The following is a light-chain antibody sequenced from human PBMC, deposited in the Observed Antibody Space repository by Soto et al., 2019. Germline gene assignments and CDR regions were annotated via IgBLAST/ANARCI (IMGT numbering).Light chain of an antibody. V-gene: IGKV3-11*01. CDR3: QQRSSWPLT. J-gene: IGKJ4*02. CDR1: QSVSID. CDR2: GAS. Sequence: EIVMTQSPATVPVSPGERVTLSCRASQSVSIDLVWYQQKPGQAPRLLIYGASTRATDIPPSFTGSGSGTDFTLTISSLEPEDFAVYFCQQRSSWPLTFGGGTKVDIK.